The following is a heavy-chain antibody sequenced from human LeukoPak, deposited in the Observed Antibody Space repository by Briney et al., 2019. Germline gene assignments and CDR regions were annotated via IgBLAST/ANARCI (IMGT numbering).Heavy chain of an antibody. V-gene: IGHV3-53*01. Sequence: GGSLRLSCAASGFTVSSNYMSWVRQAPGKGLEWVSVIYSGGSTYYADSVRGRFTISRDNSKNTLYLQMNSLRAEDTAVYYCARTCSGGSCYFDYWGQGTLVTVSS. D-gene: IGHD2-15*01. J-gene: IGHJ4*02. CDR3: ARTCSGGSCYFDY. CDR2: IYSGGST. CDR1: GFTVSSNY.